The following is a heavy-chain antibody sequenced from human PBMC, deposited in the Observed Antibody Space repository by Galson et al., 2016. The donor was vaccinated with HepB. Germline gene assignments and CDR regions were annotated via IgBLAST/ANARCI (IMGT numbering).Heavy chain of an antibody. CDR3: ARDRDSSSYYSLDY. D-gene: IGHD3-22*01. CDR1: GGSISSYY. Sequence: ETLSLTCTVSGGSISSYYWSWIRQPPGKGLEWIGYIYYSGNTNYNPSLKSRVTISVDTSKNQFSLKLRSVTAADTAVYYCARDRDSSSYYSLDYWGQGTPVTVSS. CDR2: IYYSGNT. J-gene: IGHJ4*02. V-gene: IGHV4-59*01.